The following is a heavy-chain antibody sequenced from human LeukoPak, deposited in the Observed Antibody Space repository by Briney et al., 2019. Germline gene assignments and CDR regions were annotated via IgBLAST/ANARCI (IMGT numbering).Heavy chain of an antibody. J-gene: IGHJ2*01. CDR3: AKVRVVGDYNWFFDL. V-gene: IGHV3-23*01. CDR2: IVSSGAST. D-gene: IGHD4-17*01. CDR1: GFTFSSYA. Sequence: GGSLRLSCAASGFTFSSYAMSWVRQAPGKGLEWVSAIVSSGASTYYADSVKGRFTISRDNSKNTLHLQMNSLRAEDTAIYHCAKVRVVGDYNWFFDLWGRGTLVTVSS.